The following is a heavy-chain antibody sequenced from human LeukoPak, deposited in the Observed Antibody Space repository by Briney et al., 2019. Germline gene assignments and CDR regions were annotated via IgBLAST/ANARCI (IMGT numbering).Heavy chain of an antibody. V-gene: IGHV1-69*13. CDR2: IIPIFGTA. CDR1: GGSFSSYA. CDR3: ARDKTTVYYDSSGYLQP. D-gene: IGHD3-22*01. J-gene: IGHJ5*02. Sequence: SVKVSCKASGGSFSSYAISWVRQAPGQGLEWMGGIIPIFGTANYAQKFQGRVTITADESTSTAYMELSSLRSEDTAVYYCARDKTTVYYDSSGYLQPRGQGTLVTVSS.